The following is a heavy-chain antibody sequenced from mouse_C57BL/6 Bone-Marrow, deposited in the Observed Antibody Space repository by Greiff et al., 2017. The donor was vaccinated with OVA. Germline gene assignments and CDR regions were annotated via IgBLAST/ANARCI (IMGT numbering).Heavy chain of an antibody. V-gene: IGHV6-3*01. CDR1: GFTFSNYW. D-gene: IGHD1-1*01. J-gene: IGHJ3*01. Sequence: EVHLVESGGGLVQPGGSMKLSCVASGFTFSNYWMNWVRQSPEKGLEWVAQIRLKSDNYATHYAESVKGRFTISRDDSKSSVYLQMNNLRAEDTGIYYCTGHGTPFAYWGQGTLVTVSA. CDR3: TGHGTPFAY. CDR2: IRLKSDNYAT.